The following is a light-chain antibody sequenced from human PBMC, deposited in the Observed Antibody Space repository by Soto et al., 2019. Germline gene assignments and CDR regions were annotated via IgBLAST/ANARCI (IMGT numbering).Light chain of an antibody. CDR1: SSDVGAYNY. CDR2: DVS. Sequence: QSVLTQPASVSGSPGQSITISCTGTSSDVGAYNYVSWYQQHPGKVPKLMIYDVSDRPSGVSNRFSGSKSGNTASLTISGLQAEEEADYYCSSFTRSKSYVFGTGTKVTVL. V-gene: IGLV2-14*03. CDR3: SSFTRSKSYV. J-gene: IGLJ1*01.